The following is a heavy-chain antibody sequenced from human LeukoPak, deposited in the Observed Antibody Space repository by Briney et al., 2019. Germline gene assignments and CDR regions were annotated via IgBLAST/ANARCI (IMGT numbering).Heavy chain of an antibody. CDR2: INTNSGGT. V-gene: IGHV1-2*04. Sequence: ASVKVSCKASGDTFTGYYMHWVRQAPGQGLEWMGWINTNSGGTNYAQKFQGWVTMTRDTSISTAYMELSRLRSDDTAVYYCARDADDYGDYVNAFDIWGQGTMVTVSS. J-gene: IGHJ3*02. CDR3: ARDADDYGDYVNAFDI. D-gene: IGHD4-17*01. CDR1: GDTFTGYY.